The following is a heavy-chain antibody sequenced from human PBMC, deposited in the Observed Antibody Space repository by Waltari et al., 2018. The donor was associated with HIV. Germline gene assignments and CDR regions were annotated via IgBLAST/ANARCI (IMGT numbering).Heavy chain of an antibody. CDR3: AKDGGAARPRAGDWYVDL. CDR2: ISYDGSNK. J-gene: IGHJ2*01. Sequence: QVQLVESGGGVVQPGRSLRLSCAASGFTFSSYGMHWVRQAPGKGLEWVAVISYDGSNKYYADSVKGRFTISRDNSKNTLYLQMNSLRAEDTAVYYCAKDGGAARPRAGDWYVDLWGRGTLVTVSS. V-gene: IGHV3-30*18. CDR1: GFTFSSYG. D-gene: IGHD6-6*01.